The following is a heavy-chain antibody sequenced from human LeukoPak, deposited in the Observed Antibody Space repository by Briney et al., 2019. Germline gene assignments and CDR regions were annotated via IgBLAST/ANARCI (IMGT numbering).Heavy chain of an antibody. CDR2: INWNGGST. J-gene: IGHJ5*02. Sequence: PGGSLRLSCAASGFTFSDYYMSWIRQAPGKGLEWVSGINWNGGSTGYADSVKGRFTISRDNAKNSLYLQMNSLRAEDTALYYCARKSCSGGSCPGGNWFDPWGQGTLVTVSS. CDR1: GFTFSDYY. D-gene: IGHD2-15*01. CDR3: ARKSCSGGSCPGGNWFDP. V-gene: IGHV3-20*04.